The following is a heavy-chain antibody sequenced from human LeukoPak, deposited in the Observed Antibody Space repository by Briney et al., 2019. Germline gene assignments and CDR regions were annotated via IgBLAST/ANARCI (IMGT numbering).Heavy chain of an antibody. CDR1: GYTFTGYY. V-gene: IGHV1-2*06. Sequence: ASVKASCKASGYTFTGYYMHWVRQAPGQGLEWMGRINPNSGGTNYAQKFQGRVTMTRDTSISTAYMELSRLRSDDTAVYYCARGIPFDYYDSSGYQVPFDYWGQGTLVTVSS. CDR2: INPNSGGT. J-gene: IGHJ4*02. D-gene: IGHD3-22*01. CDR3: ARGIPFDYYDSSGYQVPFDY.